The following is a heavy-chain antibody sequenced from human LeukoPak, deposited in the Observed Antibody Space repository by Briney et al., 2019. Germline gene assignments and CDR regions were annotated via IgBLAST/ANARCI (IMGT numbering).Heavy chain of an antibody. D-gene: IGHD2-2*01. CDR1: GFTFSSYS. CDR3: AREIGLAYPYFDN. V-gene: IGHV3-48*04. CDR2: VSSSSSTI. J-gene: IGHJ4*02. Sequence: GGSLRLSCAASGFTFSSYSMNWVRQAPGKGLEWVSYVSSSSSTIYYADSVKGRFTISRDNAKNSLYLQMNSLRAEDTAVYYCAREIGLAYPYFDNWGQGTLVTVSS.